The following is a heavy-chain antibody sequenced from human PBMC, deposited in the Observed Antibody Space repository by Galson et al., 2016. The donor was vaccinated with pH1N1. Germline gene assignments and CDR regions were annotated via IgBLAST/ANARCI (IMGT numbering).Heavy chain of an antibody. V-gene: IGHV3-74*01. D-gene: IGHD3-10*01. J-gene: IGHJ3*02. CDR2: IFRDGTNV. CDR1: GFTFSTYW. Sequence: SLRLSCAASGFTFSTYWMHWVRQAPGKGLVWVSRIFRDGTNVAYADSVKDRFTVSRDNAKNTLYLQMNGRRVEDTAVYYCARGRATMRSMVRAFDIWGQGTMVTVSS. CDR3: ARGRATMRSMVRAFDI.